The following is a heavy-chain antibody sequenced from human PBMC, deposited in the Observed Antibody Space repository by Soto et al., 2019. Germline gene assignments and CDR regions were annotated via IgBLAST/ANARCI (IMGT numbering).Heavy chain of an antibody. D-gene: IGHD6-6*01. CDR3: ARRIAARPFDY. J-gene: IGHJ4*02. Sequence: SETLSLTCTVSGGSISSSSYYWGWIHQPPGKGLEWIGSIYYSGSTYYNPSLKSRVTISVDTSKNQFSLKLSSVTAADTAVYYCARRIAARPFDYWGQGTLVTVSS. CDR2: IYYSGST. V-gene: IGHV4-39*01. CDR1: GGSISSSSYY.